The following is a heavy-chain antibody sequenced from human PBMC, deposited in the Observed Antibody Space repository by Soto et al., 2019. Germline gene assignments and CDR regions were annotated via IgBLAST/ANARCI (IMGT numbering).Heavy chain of an antibody. J-gene: IGHJ4*02. CDR1: GFTFNNYA. CDR2: ISGGGGTT. D-gene: IGHD3-10*01. CDR3: AKGRGGSGSLTPRVDF. V-gene: IGHV3-23*01. Sequence: VQLLESGGGLVQPGGSLRLSCAASGFTFNNYAMTWVRQAPGKGLEWVSAISGGGGTTSYADSVKGRFTVSRDGSKNTLYLQMGSLRAEDTALYYCAKGRGGSGSLTPRVDFWGQGTLVTVSS.